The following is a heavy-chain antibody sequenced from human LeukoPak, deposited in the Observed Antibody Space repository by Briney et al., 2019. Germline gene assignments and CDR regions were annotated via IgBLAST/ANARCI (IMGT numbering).Heavy chain of an antibody. CDR2: IIPIFGTA. CDR1: GGTFSSYA. J-gene: IGHJ6*03. D-gene: IGHD3-9*01. Sequence: SVKVSCKASGGTFSSYAISWVRQAPGQGLEWMGGIIPIFGTANYAQKFQGRVTITADESTSTAYMELRSLRYEDTAVYYCATQGWSGFDWLGYMDVWGKGTTVTVSS. CDR3: ATQGWSGFDWLGYMDV. V-gene: IGHV1-69*01.